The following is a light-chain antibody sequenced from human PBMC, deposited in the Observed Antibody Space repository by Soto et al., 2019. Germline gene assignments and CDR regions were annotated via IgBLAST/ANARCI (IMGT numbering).Light chain of an antibody. CDR2: DAS. CDR3: QHYDNLPPIT. CDR1: QDISNY. Sequence: DIQMTQSPSSLSASVGDRVTITCQASQDISNYLNWYQQKPGKAPKLLIYDASNLETGVPSRFSGSGSGTDFTFTISSLQPEDIATYYCQHYDNLPPITFGQVARLEIK. V-gene: IGKV1-33*01. J-gene: IGKJ5*01.